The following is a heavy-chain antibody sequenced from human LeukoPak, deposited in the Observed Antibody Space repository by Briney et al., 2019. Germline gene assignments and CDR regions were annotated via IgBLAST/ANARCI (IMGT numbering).Heavy chain of an antibody. J-gene: IGHJ5*02. V-gene: IGHV3-48*01. D-gene: IGHD6-13*01. CDR2: ISSSSSTI. CDR1: GFTFSSYS. CDR3: ARASIAAAFDP. Sequence: GGSLRLSCAASGFTFSSYSMNWVRQAPGKGLEWVSYISSSSSTIYYADSVKGRFTISRDNAKNSLYLQMNSLRAEDTAVYYCARASIAAAFDPWGQGTLVTVSS.